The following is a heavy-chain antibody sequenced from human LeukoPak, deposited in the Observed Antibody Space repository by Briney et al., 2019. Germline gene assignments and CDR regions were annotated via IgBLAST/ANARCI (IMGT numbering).Heavy chain of an antibody. D-gene: IGHD3-10*01. Sequence: ASVKVSCKVSGYTLTELSMHWVRQAPGKGLEWTGGFDPEDGETIYAQKFQGRVTMTEDTSTDTAYMELSSLRSEDTAVYYCATDPQLWFGESPGRPDGYWGQGTLVTVSS. CDR1: GYTLTELS. J-gene: IGHJ4*02. V-gene: IGHV1-24*01. CDR2: FDPEDGET. CDR3: ATDPQLWFGESPGRPDGY.